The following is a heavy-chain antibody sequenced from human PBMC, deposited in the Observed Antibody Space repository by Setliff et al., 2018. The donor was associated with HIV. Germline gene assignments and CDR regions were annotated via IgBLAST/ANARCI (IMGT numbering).Heavy chain of an antibody. D-gene: IGHD3-10*01. Sequence: ASVKVSCKASGYTFTSYAMHWVRQAPGQRLEWMGWTNAGNGNTKYSQKFQGRVTMTRDTSASTVYMELNSLKSEDTALYYCAREPHPLLFFGLPDYDTGLDVWGQGTTVTVSS. CDR3: AREPHPLLFFGLPDYDTGLDV. CDR1: GYTFTSYA. CDR2: TNAGNGNT. J-gene: IGHJ6*02. V-gene: IGHV1-3*01.